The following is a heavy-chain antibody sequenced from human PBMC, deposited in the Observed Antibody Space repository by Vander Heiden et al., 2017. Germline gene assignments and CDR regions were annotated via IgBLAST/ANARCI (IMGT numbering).Heavy chain of an antibody. CDR1: GLTFSSYA. CDR2: ISGSGGST. J-gene: IGHJ5*02. Sequence: EVQLLESGGGLVQPGGSLRLSFAASGLTFSSYAMSWVRQAPGKGLEWVSAISGSGGSTYYADSVKGRFTISRDNSKNTLYLQMNSLRAEDTAVYYCAKDWGGGNSVFWFDPWGQGTLVTVSS. D-gene: IGHD2-21*02. V-gene: IGHV3-23*01. CDR3: AKDWGGGNSVFWFDP.